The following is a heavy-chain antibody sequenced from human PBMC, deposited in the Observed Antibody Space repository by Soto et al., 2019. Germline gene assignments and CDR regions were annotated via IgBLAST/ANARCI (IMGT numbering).Heavy chain of an antibody. CDR2: TSSDVINK. CDR3: ARAPTSRLDY. Sequence: QVKLVESGGGVVQPGASLRLSCAASGFTFETFAMHWVRQAPGKGLEWVAVTSSDVINKYYADSVKGRFTISRDNSKNTLFLQMNNVRPEDTAVYFCARAPTSRLDYWGQGTLVTVSS. V-gene: IGHV3-30*04. CDR1: GFTFETFA. J-gene: IGHJ4*02.